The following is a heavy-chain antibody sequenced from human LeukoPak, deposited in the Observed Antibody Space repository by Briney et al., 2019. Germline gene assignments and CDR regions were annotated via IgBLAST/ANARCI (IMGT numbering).Heavy chain of an antibody. V-gene: IGHV3-64D*06. D-gene: IGHD3-22*01. CDR2: ISSNGGST. J-gene: IGHJ4*02. CDR1: GFTFSSYA. Sequence: GGSLRLSCSASGFTFSSYAMHWVRQAPGKGLEYVSAISSNGGSTYYADSVKGRFTISRDNSKNTLYLQMSSLRAEDTAVYYCVKGAQDYYDSSGYTTWGQGTLVTVS. CDR3: VKGAQDYYDSSGYTT.